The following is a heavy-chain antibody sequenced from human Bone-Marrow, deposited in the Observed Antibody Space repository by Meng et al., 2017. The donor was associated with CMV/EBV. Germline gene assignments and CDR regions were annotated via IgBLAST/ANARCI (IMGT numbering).Heavy chain of an antibody. J-gene: IGHJ6*02. CDR3: ARGARVYGMDV. CDR1: DDFFSSDTYN. Sequence: SETLALTCSVSDDFFSSDTYNWNWIRQPPGKGLEWIGYIYYNGGTNYNPSLKSPVTMSIDTSKKQFSLRLSSVTAADTAVYYCARGARVYGMDVWGQGTAVTVAS. CDR2: IYYNGGT. V-gene: IGHV4-61*01.